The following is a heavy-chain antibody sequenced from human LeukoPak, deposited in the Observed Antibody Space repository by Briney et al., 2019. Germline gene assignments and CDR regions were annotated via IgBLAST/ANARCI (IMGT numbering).Heavy chain of an antibody. J-gene: IGHJ4*02. D-gene: IGHD1-1*01. Sequence: SETLSLTCSVSGDSISGGGYHWSWIRQHPGKGLEWIGYIFYSGSSYYSPPLKSRVTMSVDTSKNQFSLKLSSVTAADTAVYYCARAGGAGTNPFDFWGRGTLVTVSP. CDR2: IFYSGSS. V-gene: IGHV4-31*03. CDR1: GDSISGGGYH. CDR3: ARAGGAGTNPFDF.